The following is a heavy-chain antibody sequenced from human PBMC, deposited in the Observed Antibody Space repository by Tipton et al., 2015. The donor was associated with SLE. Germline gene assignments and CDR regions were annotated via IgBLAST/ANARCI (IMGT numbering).Heavy chain of an antibody. CDR1: GGSISKSSHY. D-gene: IGHD3-10*01. CDR2: VYFSGVT. Sequence: TLSLTCTVSGGSISKSSHYWGWIRQPPGKGLEWIGSVYFSGVTYYNPPLKSRVSILVDTSKNQFSLKLTSVTAAETAMYYCARDRRKRHGDGFLWFGNNDDAHYYYMDVWGRGTTVTVS. V-gene: IGHV4-39*07. CDR3: ARDRRKRHGDGFLWFGNNDDAHYYYMDV. J-gene: IGHJ6*03.